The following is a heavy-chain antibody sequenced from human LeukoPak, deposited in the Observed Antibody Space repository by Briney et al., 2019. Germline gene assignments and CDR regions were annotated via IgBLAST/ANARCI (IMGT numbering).Heavy chain of an antibody. V-gene: IGHV3-23*01. Sequence: GGSLRLSCAASGFTFSSYAMSWVRQAPGKGLEWVSYIDASGTTIYYADSVKGRFTISRDNSKNTLYLQMNSLRAEDTAVYYCARDRSRIVVVVAAIVDYFDYWGQGTLVTVSS. D-gene: IGHD2-15*01. J-gene: IGHJ4*02. CDR3: ARDRSRIVVVVAAIVDYFDY. CDR2: IDASGTTI. CDR1: GFTFSSYA.